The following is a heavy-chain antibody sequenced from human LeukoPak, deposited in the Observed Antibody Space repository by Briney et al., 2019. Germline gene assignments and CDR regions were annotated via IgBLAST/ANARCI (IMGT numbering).Heavy chain of an antibody. V-gene: IGHV4-4*07. J-gene: IGHJ5*02. CDR2: VYTSGST. CDR1: GGSISSYY. Sequence: PSETLSLTCTVSGGSISSYYWSWIRQPAGKGLEWIGRVYTSGSTNYNPSLKSRVTMSVDTSKNQFSLKLSSVTAADTAVYYCARHPGIAVARGNWFDPWGQGTLVTVSS. CDR3: ARHPGIAVARGNWFDP. D-gene: IGHD6-19*01.